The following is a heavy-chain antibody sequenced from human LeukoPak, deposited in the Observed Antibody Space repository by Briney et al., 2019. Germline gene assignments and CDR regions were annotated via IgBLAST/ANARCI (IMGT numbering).Heavy chain of an antibody. J-gene: IGHJ2*01. D-gene: IGHD3-10*01. CDR1: GFTFSSYS. CDR2: ISGYSSTL. CDR3: ARDSPHGGYFDL. Sequence: GGSLRLSCAASGFTFSSYSMNWVRQAPGKGLEWVSYISGYSSTLYYADSVKGRFTVSRDNAKNSLYLQMNSLRAEDTAVYYCARDSPHGGYFDLWGRGTLVTVSS. V-gene: IGHV3-48*01.